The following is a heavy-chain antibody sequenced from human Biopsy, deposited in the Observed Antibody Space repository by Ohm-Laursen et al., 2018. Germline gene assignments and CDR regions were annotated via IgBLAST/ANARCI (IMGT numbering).Heavy chain of an antibody. CDR2: ISPNSGGT. J-gene: IGHJ3*01. CDR3: ARDIMNRIAGLVARSDVFDV. D-gene: IGHD3-16*01. CDR1: GYAVNDYF. V-gene: IGHV1-2*02. Sequence: SVKVSCKGSGYAVNDYFLHWLRQAPGQGPEGMGGISPNSGGTNYAQKFQGRVTMTTDTSTSTVYLELRRLISDDTAVYYCARDIMNRIAGLVARSDVFDVWGQGTLVTVSS.